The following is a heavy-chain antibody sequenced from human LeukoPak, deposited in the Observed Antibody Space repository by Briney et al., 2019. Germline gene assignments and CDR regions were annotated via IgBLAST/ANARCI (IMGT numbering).Heavy chain of an antibody. D-gene: IGHD6-13*01. CDR2: MNPNSGNT. J-gene: IGHJ6*03. V-gene: IGHV1-8*01. CDR1: GYTFTSYD. Sequence: ASVKVSCKASGYTFTSYDINWVRQATGQGLEWMGWMNPNSGNTGYAQKFQGRVTMTRNTSISTAYMELSSLRSEDTAVYYCARDVRDSSSWYYYYMDVWGKGTTVTVSS. CDR3: ARDVRDSSSWYYYYMDV.